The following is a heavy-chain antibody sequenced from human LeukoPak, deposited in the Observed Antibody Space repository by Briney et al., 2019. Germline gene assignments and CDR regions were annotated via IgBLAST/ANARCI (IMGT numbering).Heavy chain of an antibody. CDR2: VYYSGST. CDR1: GGSISSYY. V-gene: IGHV4-59*01. CDR3: ARERGYYDSSGHTTGTFDI. D-gene: IGHD3-22*01. Sequence: SETLSLTCTVSGGSISSYYWSWVRQPPRKGLEWIGYVYYSGSTTYNPSLKSRVTISVDTSENQFSLKLSSVTAADTAVYYCARERGYYDSSGHTTGTFDIWGQGTMVTVSS. J-gene: IGHJ3*02.